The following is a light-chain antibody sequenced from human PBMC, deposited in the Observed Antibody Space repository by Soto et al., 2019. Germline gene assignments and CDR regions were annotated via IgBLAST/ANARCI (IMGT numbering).Light chain of an antibody. CDR1: QGISSA. CDR3: HRFNSYPLT. J-gene: IGKJ4*01. Sequence: AIQLTQSPSSLSAPVGDRVTITCRASQGISSALAWYQQKPGKPPKLLIYDASSLESGVPSRFSGSGSGTDFTLTISSPQPEDSATYYCHRFNSYPLTFGGGTKVEIK. V-gene: IGKV1-13*02. CDR2: DAS.